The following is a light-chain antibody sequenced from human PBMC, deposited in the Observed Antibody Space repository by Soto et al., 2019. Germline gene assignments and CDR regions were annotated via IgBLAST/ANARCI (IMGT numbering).Light chain of an antibody. CDR3: QQGYTSAIT. V-gene: IGKV1-39*01. J-gene: IGKJ1*01. CDR1: QSVRNW. Sequence: DIQMTQSPSTLFASVGDRVTITCRASQSVRNWLAWYQQKPGKAPKFLIYAASNLQSGVPSRFSGSGSGTDFTLTVNSLQPEDFATYYCQQGYTSAITFGQGTKVDIK. CDR2: AAS.